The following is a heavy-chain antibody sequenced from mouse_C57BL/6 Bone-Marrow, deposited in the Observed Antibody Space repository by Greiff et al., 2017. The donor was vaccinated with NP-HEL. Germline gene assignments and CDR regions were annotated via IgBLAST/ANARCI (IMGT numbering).Heavy chain of an antibody. Sequence: EVKLVESGGGLVQPGGSLKLSCAASGFTFSDYYMYWVRQTPEKRLEWVAYISNGGGSTYYPDTVKGRFTISRDNAENTLYLQMSRLKSEDTAMYYCARRGITTAPFDYWGQGTTLTVSS. V-gene: IGHV5-12*01. D-gene: IGHD1-2*01. CDR1: GFTFSDYY. J-gene: IGHJ2*01. CDR3: ARRGITTAPFDY. CDR2: ISNGGGST.